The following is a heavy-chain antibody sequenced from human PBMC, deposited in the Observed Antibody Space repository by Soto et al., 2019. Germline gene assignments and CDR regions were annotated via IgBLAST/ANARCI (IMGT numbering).Heavy chain of an antibody. CDR3: AKGGYSYGYADY. D-gene: IGHD5-18*01. V-gene: IGHV3-23*01. CDR1: GFTFSSYA. Sequence: EVQLLESGGGLVQPGGSLRLSCAASGFTFSSYAMSWVRQAPGKGLGWVSAISGSGGSTYYADSVKGRFTISRDNSKNTLYLQMNSLRAEDTAVYYCAKGGYSYGYADYWGQGTLVTVSS. CDR2: ISGSGGST. J-gene: IGHJ4*02.